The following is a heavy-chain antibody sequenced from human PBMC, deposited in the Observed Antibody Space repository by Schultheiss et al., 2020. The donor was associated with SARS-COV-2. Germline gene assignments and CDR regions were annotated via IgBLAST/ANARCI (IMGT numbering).Heavy chain of an antibody. D-gene: IGHD6-19*01. J-gene: IGHJ6*02. CDR1: GFTFSSYA. CDR3: ARDASAVVHQYYGMDV. V-gene: IGHV3-30*04. Sequence: GGSLRLSCAASGFTFSSYAMHWVRQAPGKGLEWVAVISYDGSNKHYADSVKGRITISRDNSKNTLYLQMNSLRAEDTAVYYCARDASAVVHQYYGMDVWGQGTTVTVSS. CDR2: ISYDGSNK.